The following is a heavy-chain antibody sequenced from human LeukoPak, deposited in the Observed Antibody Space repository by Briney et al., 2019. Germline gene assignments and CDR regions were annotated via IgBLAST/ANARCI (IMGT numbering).Heavy chain of an antibody. CDR3: ARVVGATASAVDY. Sequence: PGGSLRLSCAASGFTFGSYSMNWVRQAPGKGLEWVSSISSSSSYIYYADSVKGRFTISRDNAKNSLYLQMNSLRAEDTAVYYCARVVGATASAVDYWGQGTLVTVSS. D-gene: IGHD1-26*01. CDR2: ISSSSSYI. J-gene: IGHJ4*02. V-gene: IGHV3-21*01. CDR1: GFTFGSYS.